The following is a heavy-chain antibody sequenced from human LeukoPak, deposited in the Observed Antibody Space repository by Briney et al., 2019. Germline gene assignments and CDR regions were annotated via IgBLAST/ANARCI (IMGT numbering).Heavy chain of an antibody. Sequence: SSQTLSLTCTVSGVSISSGSYYWSWIRQPAGKGLEWIRRMYSSGSTNYNPSLKSRVTISVDTSKNQFSLKLNSVTAADTAVYYCAREVGGYRYGYRPTEVSWYFDLWGRGTLVTVSS. CDR3: AREVGGYRYGYRPTEVSWYFDL. CDR1: GVSISSGSYY. J-gene: IGHJ2*01. V-gene: IGHV4-61*02. D-gene: IGHD5-18*01. CDR2: MYSSGST.